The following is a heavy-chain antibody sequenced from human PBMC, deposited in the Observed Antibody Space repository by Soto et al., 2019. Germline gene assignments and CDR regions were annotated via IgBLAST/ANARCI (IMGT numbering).Heavy chain of an antibody. CDR2: INPNSGGT. D-gene: IGHD5-12*01. Sequence: GASVKVSCKASGYTFTGYYMHWVRQAPGQGLEWMGWINPNSGGTNYAQKFQGWVTMTRDTSISTAYMELSRLRSDDTAVYYCARSRYSGYDVTFDYWGQGTLVTVSS. J-gene: IGHJ4*02. CDR1: GYTFTGYY. CDR3: ARSRYSGYDVTFDY. V-gene: IGHV1-2*04.